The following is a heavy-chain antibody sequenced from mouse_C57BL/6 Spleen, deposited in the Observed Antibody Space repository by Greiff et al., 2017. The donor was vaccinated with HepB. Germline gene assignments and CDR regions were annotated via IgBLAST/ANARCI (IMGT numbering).Heavy chain of an antibody. D-gene: IGHD1-1*01. CDR2: IWSGGST. CDR3: ASPHGSSYEGVAY. J-gene: IGHJ3*01. V-gene: IGHV2-2*01. CDR1: GFSLTSYG. Sequence: VQLQQSGPGLVQPSQSLSITCTVSGFSLTSYGVHWVRQSPGKGLEWLGVIWSGGSTDYNAAFISRLSISKDNSKSQVFFKRNSLQADDTAIYYCASPHGSSYEGVAYWGQGTLVTVSA.